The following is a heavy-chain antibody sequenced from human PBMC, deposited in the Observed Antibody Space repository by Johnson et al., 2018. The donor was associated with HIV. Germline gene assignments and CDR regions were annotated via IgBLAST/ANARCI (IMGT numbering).Heavy chain of an antibody. CDR2: IWYDGSNK. Sequence: QVQLMESGGGLIQPGGSLRLSCAASGFTFSSYGMHWVRQAPGKGLEWVTVIWYDGSNKYYADSVKGRYTISRDNSRNTLYLQMNSLRAGDTAVYYRARSGRCNWNYGAFDIWGQGTMVTVSS. V-gene: IGHV3-33*08. J-gene: IGHJ3*02. CDR1: GFTFSSYG. CDR3: ARSGRCNWNYGAFDI. D-gene: IGHD1-7*01.